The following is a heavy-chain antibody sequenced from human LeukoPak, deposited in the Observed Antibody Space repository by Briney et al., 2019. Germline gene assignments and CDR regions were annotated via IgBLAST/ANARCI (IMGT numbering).Heavy chain of an antibody. CDR1: GYSISSGYY. CDR2: IYHSGST. Sequence: PSETLSLTCAVSGYSISSGYYWGWIRQPPGKVLEWIGSIYHSGSTYYNPSLKSRVTISVDTSKNQFSLKLSSVTAADTAVYYSARQGGGRITIFGVVIPFDYWGQGTLVTVSS. J-gene: IGHJ4*02. D-gene: IGHD3-3*01. CDR3: ARQGGGRITIFGVVIPFDY. V-gene: IGHV4-38-2*01.